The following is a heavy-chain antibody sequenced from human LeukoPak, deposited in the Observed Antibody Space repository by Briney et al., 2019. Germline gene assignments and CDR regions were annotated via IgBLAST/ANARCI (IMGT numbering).Heavy chain of an antibody. Sequence: GGSLRLSCAASGFTFSSYWMHWVRQAPGKGLVWVSRINSDGSSTSYADSVKGRFTISRDNAKNTLYLQMNSLRAEDTAVYYCARATMTYGPRDYWGQGTLVTVSS. V-gene: IGHV3-74*01. D-gene: IGHD3-22*01. CDR3: ARATMTYGPRDY. CDR1: GFTFSSYW. J-gene: IGHJ4*02. CDR2: INSDGSST.